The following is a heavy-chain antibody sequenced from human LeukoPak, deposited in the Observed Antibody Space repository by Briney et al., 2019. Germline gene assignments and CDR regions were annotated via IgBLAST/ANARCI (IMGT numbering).Heavy chain of an antibody. CDR1: GFTFNSYA. D-gene: IGHD1-26*01. Sequence: GGSLRLSCAASGFTFNSYAMSWVRQAPERGLEWVATISGSGGGTYYADSVKGRFTISRDDSKNTLYLQMNSLRAEDTAVYYCAKDLGRYRNDYFDYWGQGTLVTVSS. J-gene: IGHJ4*02. CDR3: AKDLGRYRNDYFDY. CDR2: ISGSGGGT. V-gene: IGHV3-23*01.